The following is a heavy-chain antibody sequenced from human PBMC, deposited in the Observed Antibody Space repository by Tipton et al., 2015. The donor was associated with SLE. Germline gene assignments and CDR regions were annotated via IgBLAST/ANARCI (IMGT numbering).Heavy chain of an antibody. D-gene: IGHD5-18*01. CDR1: GGSMSSYY. V-gene: IGHV4-59*01. CDR2: ISYTGST. Sequence: TLSLTCTFSGGSMSSYYWSWMRQPPGKALEWIGYISYTGSTSYNPSLKSRVTISIDTSKNQFSLKLSSVTAADTALYYCARDVHNGYDLWGQGNLVTVSA. CDR3: ARDVHNGYDL. J-gene: IGHJ4*02.